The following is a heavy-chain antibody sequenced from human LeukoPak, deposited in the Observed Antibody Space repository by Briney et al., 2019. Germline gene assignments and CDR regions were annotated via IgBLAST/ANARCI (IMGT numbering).Heavy chain of an antibody. Sequence: ASVKVSCKASGYTFTSYDINWVRQATGQGLEWMGRMNPNSGNTGYAQKFQGRVTMTRNTSISTAYMELSSLRSEDTAVYYCARRYSSGWYVDYYYYYGMDVWGQGTTVTVSS. CDR3: ARRYSSGWYVDYYYYYGMDV. D-gene: IGHD6-19*01. J-gene: IGHJ6*02. V-gene: IGHV1-8*01. CDR2: MNPNSGNT. CDR1: GYTFTSYD.